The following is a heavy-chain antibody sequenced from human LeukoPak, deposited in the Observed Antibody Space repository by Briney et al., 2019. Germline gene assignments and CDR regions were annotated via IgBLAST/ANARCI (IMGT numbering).Heavy chain of an antibody. CDR3: ASPRRITMIVVVNDAFDI. CDR1: GGTFSSYT. D-gene: IGHD3-22*01. J-gene: IGHJ3*02. Sequence: SVKVPCKASGGTFSSYTISWVRQAPGQGLEWMGWIIPILGIANYAQQFQRRVTITADKSTRTAYVELSSLRSEDTAVYYCASPRRITMIVVVNDAFDIWGQGTMVTVSS. CDR2: IIPILGIA. V-gene: IGHV1-69*02.